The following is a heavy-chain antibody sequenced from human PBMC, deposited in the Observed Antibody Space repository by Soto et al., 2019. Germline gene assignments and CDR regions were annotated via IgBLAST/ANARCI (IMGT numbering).Heavy chain of an antibody. Sequence: QVQLPESGPGLVKPSQTLSLTCSVSGGSINSGGSHWTWIRQHPEKVLGWIGFIYFYNGATSSTSYNPSLQSRVFISVDTSKNHVSLNLNSVTVADTAVYFCAWGTDAYKNGFWGLGTLVTVSS. D-gene: IGHD2-8*01. CDR2: IYFYNGATSST. V-gene: IGHV4-31*03. CDR3: AWGTDAYKNGF. J-gene: IGHJ4*02. CDR1: GGSINSGGSH.